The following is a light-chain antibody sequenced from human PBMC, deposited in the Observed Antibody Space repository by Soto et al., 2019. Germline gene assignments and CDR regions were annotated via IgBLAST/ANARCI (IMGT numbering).Light chain of an antibody. Sequence: DIQLTQSPSFLSASVGDRVTITCRASQGISTFLAWYQQKPGKAPNHLIYAASTLQSGVPSRFSGGGSGTQFTLTISSLQPEDFATYYCQQLNTFPRTFGQGTKVDIK. CDR3: QQLNTFPRT. CDR2: AAS. CDR1: QGISTF. J-gene: IGKJ1*01. V-gene: IGKV1-9*01.